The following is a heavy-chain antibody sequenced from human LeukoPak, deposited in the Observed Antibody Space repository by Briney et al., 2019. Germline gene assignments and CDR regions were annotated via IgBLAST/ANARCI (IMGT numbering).Heavy chain of an antibody. CDR3: ARLMVRESYDAFDI. D-gene: IGHD3-10*01. CDR1: GGSFSGYY. J-gene: IGHJ3*02. Sequence: PSETLSLTCAVYGGSFSGYYWSWIRQPPGKGLEWIGEINHSGSTNYNPSLKSRVTISVDTSKNQFSLKLSSVTAADTAVYYCARLMVRESYDAFDIWGQGTMVTVSS. V-gene: IGHV4-34*01. CDR2: INHSGST.